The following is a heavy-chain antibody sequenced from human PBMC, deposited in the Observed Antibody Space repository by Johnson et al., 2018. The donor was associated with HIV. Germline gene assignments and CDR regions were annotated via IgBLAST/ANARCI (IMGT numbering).Heavy chain of an antibody. V-gene: IGHV3-66*01. Sequence: VQLVESRGVVVQPGGSLRLSCAVSGFTFDDYAMHWVRQAPGKGLEWVSVIYSGGSTYYADSVKGRFTISRDNSKNTLYLQMNNLRAEDTAVYYCAKGGEVWYGAFDFWGQGTMAIVSS. CDR1: GFTFDDYA. J-gene: IGHJ3*01. CDR2: IYSGGST. CDR3: AKGGEVWYGAFDF. D-gene: IGHD6-13*01.